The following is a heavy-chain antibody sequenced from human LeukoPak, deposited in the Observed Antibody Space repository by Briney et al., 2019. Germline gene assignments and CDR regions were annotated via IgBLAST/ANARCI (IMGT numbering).Heavy chain of an antibody. CDR2: INPNSGGT. CDR3: ARGTIFGVPISVY. V-gene: IGHV1-2*07. D-gene: IGHD3-3*01. J-gene: IGHJ4*02. Sequence: ASVKVSCKASGYTFTGYYMHWVRQAPGQGLEWMGWINPNSGGTNYAHKFQGRVTMTRDTSISTAYMELSRLRSDDTAVYYCARGTIFGVPISVYWGQGTLVTVSS. CDR1: GYTFTGYY.